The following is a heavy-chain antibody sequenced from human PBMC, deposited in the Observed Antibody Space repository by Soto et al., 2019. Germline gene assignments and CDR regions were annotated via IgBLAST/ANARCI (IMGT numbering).Heavy chain of an antibody. D-gene: IGHD6-19*01. Sequence: EVQLLESGGGLVQPGGSLRLSCAASGFTFSTYGMSWVRQAPGKGLEWVSIISGSGGSTYYADTVKGRFTISRDNSKYTLYLQMNSLRAEHTAVYYCAKDPATIAVAGTFDYWGQGTVVIVSS. J-gene: IGHJ4*02. CDR2: ISGSGGST. V-gene: IGHV3-23*01. CDR1: GFTFSTYG. CDR3: AKDPATIAVAGTFDY.